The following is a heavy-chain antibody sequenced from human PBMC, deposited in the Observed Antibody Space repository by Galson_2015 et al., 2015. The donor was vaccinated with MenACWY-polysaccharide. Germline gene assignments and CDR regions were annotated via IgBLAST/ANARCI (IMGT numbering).Heavy chain of an antibody. V-gene: IGHV2-5*08. Sequence: PALVKPTQTLALTCTFSGFSLTSRPMGVGWIRQPPGAAPERLAVIYWDDDRRYSPSLRSRLSITKDTSKNEVVLIMTNMDPLDTATYYCAHRRGGNTWNSGYFDFWGQGALVTVSS. CDR2: IYWDDDR. CDR1: GFSLTSRPMG. J-gene: IGHJ4*02. D-gene: IGHD1-1*01. CDR3: AHRRGGNTWNSGYFDF.